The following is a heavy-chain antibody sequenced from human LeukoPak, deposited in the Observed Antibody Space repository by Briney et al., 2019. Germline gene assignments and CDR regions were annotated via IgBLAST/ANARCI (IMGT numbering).Heavy chain of an antibody. CDR2: IIPILGIA. CDR3: AREDVAAAMDY. Sequence: ASVKVSCKASGYTFTSYAISWVRQAPGQGLEWMGRIIPILGIANYAQKFQGRVTITADKSTSTAYMELSSLRSEDTAVYYCAREDVAAAMDYWGQGTLVTVSS. J-gene: IGHJ4*02. D-gene: IGHD6-13*01. V-gene: IGHV1-69*04. CDR1: GYTFTSYA.